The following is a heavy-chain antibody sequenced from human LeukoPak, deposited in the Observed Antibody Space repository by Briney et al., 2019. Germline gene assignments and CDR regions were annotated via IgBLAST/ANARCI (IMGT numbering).Heavy chain of an antibody. Sequence: PGGSLRLSCAASGFTFSSYAMSWVRQAPGKGLEWVSAISSSGDSTDYANSVKGRFTISRDNSKNMLYLRMGSLRAEDMAVYYCALRGDSSGHYYYYMDVWGKGTTVTVSS. J-gene: IGHJ6*03. CDR2: ISSSGDST. D-gene: IGHD6-19*01. CDR1: GFTFSSYA. V-gene: IGHV3-64*01. CDR3: ALRGDSSGHYYYYMDV.